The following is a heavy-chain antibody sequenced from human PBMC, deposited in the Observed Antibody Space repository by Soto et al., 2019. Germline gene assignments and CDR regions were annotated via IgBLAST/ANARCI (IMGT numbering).Heavy chain of an antibody. D-gene: IGHD2-2*02. Sequence: GESLKISCAASGFTFSSYAMSWVRQAPGKGLEWVSAISGSGGSTYYADSVKGRFTISRDNSKNTLYLQMNSLRAEDTAVYYCAKGTVVPAAILSWFDPWGQGTLVTVSS. CDR3: AKGTVVPAAILSWFDP. CDR1: GFTFSSYA. V-gene: IGHV3-23*01. CDR2: ISGSGGST. J-gene: IGHJ5*02.